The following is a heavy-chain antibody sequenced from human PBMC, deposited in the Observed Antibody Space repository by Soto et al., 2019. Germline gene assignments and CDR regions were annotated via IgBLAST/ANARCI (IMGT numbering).Heavy chain of an antibody. CDR2: ISCYNGKT. J-gene: IGHJ6*04. V-gene: IGHV1-18*01. CDR1: GYSFTAYG. CDR3: ARDAPPPDIRVLKWHNYDYTGMDV. Sequence: QVQVVQSGDEVKETGASVRVSCKTSGYSFTAYGISWVRQAPGQGLEWMGWISCYNGKTKYAQKVQGRVTMTTDTSTSTAYMASRSLRTDDTAIYYCARDAPPPDIRVLKWHNYDYTGMDVWGKRTTVTVAS. D-gene: IGHD3-3*01.